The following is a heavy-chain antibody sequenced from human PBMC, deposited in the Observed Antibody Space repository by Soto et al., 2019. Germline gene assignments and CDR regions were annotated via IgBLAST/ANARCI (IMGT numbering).Heavy chain of an antibody. CDR2: IWYDGSNK. CDR1: GFTFSSYG. D-gene: IGHD6-6*01. V-gene: IGHV3-33*01. J-gene: IGHJ4*02. Sequence: QVQLVESGGGVVQPGWSLRLSCAASGFTFSSYGMHWVRKAPGKGLEWVAVIWYDGSNKYYADSVKGRFTISRDNSKNTLYLQMNSLRAEDTAVYYCARGGGYSSSPHFDYWGQGTLVTVSS. CDR3: ARGGGYSSSPHFDY.